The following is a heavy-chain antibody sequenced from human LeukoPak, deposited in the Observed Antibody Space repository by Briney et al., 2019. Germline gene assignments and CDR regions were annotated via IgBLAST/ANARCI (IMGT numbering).Heavy chain of an antibody. D-gene: IGHD3-3*01. V-gene: IGHV3-7*01. CDR3: AKGSKEVLFTRDHYMDV. CDR2: IKQDASDK. J-gene: IGHJ6*03. CDR1: GFTFSDYW. Sequence: PGGSLRLSCAASGFTFSDYWMNWVRQSPGKGLEWVANIKQDASDKKYVDSVKGRFTISRGNAKNSLFLQMNSLRAEDTAVYYCAKGSKEVLFTRDHYMDVWGKGTTVTISS.